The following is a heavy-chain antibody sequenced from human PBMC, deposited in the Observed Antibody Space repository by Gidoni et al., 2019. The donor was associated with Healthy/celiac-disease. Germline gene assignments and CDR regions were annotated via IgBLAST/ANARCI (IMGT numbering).Heavy chain of an antibody. CDR2: IYPCYADT. J-gene: IGHJ4*02. CDR3: ARQGGYYDSSGKDY. V-gene: IGHV5-51*01. CDR1: GYSFTRYW. Sequence: EVQLVQSGAEVKKPGESLKISCKGSGYSFTRYWIGWVRQMPGKGLELLGLIYPCYADTIYSPSFPGQVPISSDQSISTAYLQWSSLKASYPAMYYCARQGGYYDSSGKDYWGQGTLVTVSS. D-gene: IGHD3-22*01.